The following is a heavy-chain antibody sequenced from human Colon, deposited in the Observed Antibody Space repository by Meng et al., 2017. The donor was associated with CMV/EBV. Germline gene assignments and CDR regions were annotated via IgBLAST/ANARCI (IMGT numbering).Heavy chain of an antibody. V-gene: IGHV1-8*03. CDR2: MNPNSGNT. D-gene: IGHD1-26*01. Sequence: GESLKISCKASGYTFTSYDINWVRQATGQGLEWMGWMNPNSGNTGYAQKFQGRVTITRNTSISTAYMELSSLRSEDTAVYYCARFVRWELQNWFDPWGQGTLVTVSS. J-gene: IGHJ5*02. CDR1: GYTFTSYD. CDR3: ARFVRWELQNWFDP.